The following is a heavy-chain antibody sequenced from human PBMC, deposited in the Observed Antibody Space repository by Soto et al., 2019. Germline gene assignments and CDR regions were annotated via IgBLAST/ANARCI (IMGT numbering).Heavy chain of an antibody. Sequence: ASVKVSCKASGYTFTGYYMHWVRQAPGQGLEWMGWINPNSGGTNYAQKFQGWVTMTRDTSISTAYMELSRLRSDDTAVYYYARGGSGWYNLRLDVWGKGTTVTVSS. CDR2: INPNSGGT. CDR1: GYTFTGYY. J-gene: IGHJ6*04. V-gene: IGHV1-2*04. D-gene: IGHD6-19*01. CDR3: ARGGSGWYNLRLDV.